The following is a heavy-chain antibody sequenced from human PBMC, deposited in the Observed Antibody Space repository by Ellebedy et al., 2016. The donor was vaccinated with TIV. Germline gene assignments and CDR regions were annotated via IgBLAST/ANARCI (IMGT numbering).Heavy chain of an antibody. J-gene: IGHJ6*02. CDR1: GGTFSSYA. Sequence: AASVKVSCKASGGTFSSYAISWVRQAPGQGLEWMGGIIPIFGTANYAQKFQGRVTITADESTSTAYMELSSLRSEDTAVYYCARDLAAVPAASYYYYGMDVWGQGTTVTVSS. CDR3: ARDLAAVPAASYYYYGMDV. V-gene: IGHV1-69*13. D-gene: IGHD2-2*01. CDR2: IIPIFGTA.